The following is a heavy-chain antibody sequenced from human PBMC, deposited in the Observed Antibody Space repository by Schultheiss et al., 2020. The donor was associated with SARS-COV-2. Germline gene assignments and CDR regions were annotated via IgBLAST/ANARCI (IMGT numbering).Heavy chain of an antibody. CDR3: ARDSYSSSSDWYFDL. Sequence: GGSLRLSCAASGFTFSSYAMHWVRQAPGKGLEWVAVISYDGSNKYYADSVKGRFTISRDNSKNTLYLQMNSLRAEDTAVYYCARDSYSSSSDWYFDLWGRGTLVTVAS. V-gene: IGHV3-30*04. CDR2: ISYDGSNK. D-gene: IGHD6-6*01. CDR1: GFTFSSYA. J-gene: IGHJ2*01.